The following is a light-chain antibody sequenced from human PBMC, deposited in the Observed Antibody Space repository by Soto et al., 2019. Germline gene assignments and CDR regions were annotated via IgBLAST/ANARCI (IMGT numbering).Light chain of an antibody. V-gene: IGLV2-14*03. CDR2: DVT. J-gene: IGLJ3*02. Sequence: QSVLTQPASVSGSPGQSITFSCTGTSSDIGAYNYVSWYPHHPGKAPKLLIYDVTARPSGVSDRFSGSKSGTTASLPISGLQAEDEADYFCRSYTTINTVVVFVGGTKVTVL. CDR3: RSYTTINTVVV. CDR1: SSDIGAYNY.